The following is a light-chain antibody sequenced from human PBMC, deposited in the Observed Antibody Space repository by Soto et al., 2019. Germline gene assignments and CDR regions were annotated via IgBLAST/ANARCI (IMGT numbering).Light chain of an antibody. CDR3: QQRSNWPLT. J-gene: IGKJ4*01. CDR2: DAS. Sequence: EIVLTQSPAPQSSSPGERATLSCRARQSVSSYLAWYQQKPGQAPRLLTSDASNKATGIPVRFTGSGSRTDFTPTISSLEPEDFAVYYCQQRSNWPLTFGGGTKVEIK. CDR1: QSVSSY. V-gene: IGKV3-11*01.